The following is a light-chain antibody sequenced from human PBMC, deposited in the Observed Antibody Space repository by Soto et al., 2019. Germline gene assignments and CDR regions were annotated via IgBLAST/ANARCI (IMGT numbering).Light chain of an antibody. V-gene: IGLV2-14*01. CDR1: SIDIGSHNF. CDR3: SSYTSTYIWV. J-gene: IGLJ3*02. Sequence: QSALTQPASVSGSPGQSITISCTGTSIDIGSHNFVSWHQQHPGKAPKCIIYGFSNRPSGVSNRFSGSKSGNTASLTISGLQADDEADYYCSSYTSTYIWVFGGGTKVTVL. CDR2: GFS.